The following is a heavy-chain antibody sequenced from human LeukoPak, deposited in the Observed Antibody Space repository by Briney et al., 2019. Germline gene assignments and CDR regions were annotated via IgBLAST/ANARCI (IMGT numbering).Heavy chain of an antibody. Sequence: GGSLRLSCAVSGITLSNYGMSWVRQAPGKGLEWVAGLSGSGGGTNYADSVQGRFTISRDNPKNTLYLQMNGLRAEDTAVYFCAKRGVVIRVFLVGFHKEAYYFDSWGQGAQVTVSS. J-gene: IGHJ4*02. CDR3: AKRGVVIRVFLVGFHKEAYYFDS. CDR1: GITLSNYG. D-gene: IGHD3-10*01. CDR2: LSGSGGGT. V-gene: IGHV3-23*01.